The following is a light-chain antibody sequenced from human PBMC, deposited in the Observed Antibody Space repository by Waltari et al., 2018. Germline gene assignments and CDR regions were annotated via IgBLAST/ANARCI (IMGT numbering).Light chain of an antibody. Sequence: DIVMTQTPLSLSVTPGQPASISCESSQSLLHSDEKTYLCWYFQRPGQPPHPLIDEVSNRLTGLPDRFSVSGSGTSFTLNISRVEAEDVGVYYCMQSRRLPYSFGQVTKLDIK. J-gene: IGKJ2*03. V-gene: IGKV2D-29*01. CDR2: EVS. CDR3: MQSRRLPYS. CDR1: QSLLHSDEKTY.